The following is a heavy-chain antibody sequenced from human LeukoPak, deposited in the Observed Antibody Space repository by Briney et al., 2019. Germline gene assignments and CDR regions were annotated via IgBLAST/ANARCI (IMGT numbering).Heavy chain of an antibody. J-gene: IGHJ4*02. CDR1: GFTFSDYY. V-gene: IGHV3-11*05. Sequence: GGSLRLSCAASGFTFSDYYMSWIRQAPGKGLEWVSYISSSSSYTNYADSVKGRFTISRDNSKNTLYLQMNSLRAEDTAVYYCAKDDAPYSSSWFLHFDYWGQGTLVTVSS. CDR2: ISSSSSYT. D-gene: IGHD6-13*01. CDR3: AKDDAPYSSSWFLHFDY.